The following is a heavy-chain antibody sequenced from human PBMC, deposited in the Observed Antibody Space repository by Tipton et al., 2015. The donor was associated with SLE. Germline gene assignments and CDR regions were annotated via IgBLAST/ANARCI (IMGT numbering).Heavy chain of an antibody. CDR2: LYYSGNT. J-gene: IGHJ4*02. CDR3: ARGCCSDGVCYGFGFFDY. CDR1: GGSFSGYY. Sequence: TLSLTCAVYGGSFSGYYWSWIRQPPGKGLEWIGVLYYSGNTYYNPSLKSPVTLSIDTSKNQFSLKMRSVTAADTAVYFCARGCCSDGVCYGFGFFDYWGQGNLVTVSS. D-gene: IGHD2-8*01. V-gene: IGHV4-34*01.